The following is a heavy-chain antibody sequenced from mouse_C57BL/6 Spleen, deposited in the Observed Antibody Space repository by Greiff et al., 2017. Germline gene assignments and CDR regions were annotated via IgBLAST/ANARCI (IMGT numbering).Heavy chain of an antibody. CDR1: GFTFSDYG. D-gene: IGHD2-2*01. CDR3: ARMVTTGYWYCDV. Sequence: EVKLVESGGGLVKPGGSLKLSCAASGFTFSDYGMHWVRQAPEKGLEWVAYISSGSSTLYYADTVKGRFTISRDNAKNTLFLQMTSLRSEDTAMYYCARMVTTGYWYCDVWGTGTTVTVSS. J-gene: IGHJ1*03. V-gene: IGHV5-17*01. CDR2: ISSGSSTL.